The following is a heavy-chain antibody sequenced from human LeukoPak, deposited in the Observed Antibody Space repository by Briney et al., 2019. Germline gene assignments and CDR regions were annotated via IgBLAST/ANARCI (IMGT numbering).Heavy chain of an antibody. CDR1: GFTFSSYA. J-gene: IGHJ4*02. Sequence: PGRSLRLSCAASGFTFSSYAMHWVRQAPGKGLEWVAVISYDGSNKYYADSVKGRFTISRDNSKNTLYLQMNSLRAEDTAVYYCARDSMITFGGVIVISGIDYWGQGTLVTVSS. CDR2: ISYDGSNK. D-gene: IGHD3-16*02. V-gene: IGHV3-30*04. CDR3: ARDSMITFGGVIVISGIDY.